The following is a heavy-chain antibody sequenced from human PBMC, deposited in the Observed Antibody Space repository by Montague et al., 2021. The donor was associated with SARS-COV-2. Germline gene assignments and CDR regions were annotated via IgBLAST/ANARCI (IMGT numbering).Heavy chain of an antibody. CDR1: GWSFSGYY. CDR3: ARGARQGYGFRLGSFDS. J-gene: IGHJ4*02. D-gene: IGHD3-10*01. CDR2: INHSRST. Sequence: SETLSLTCAVYGWSFSGYYCNWFRRPPGKRLEWIVEINHSRSTNYNPSLKSRVTMSVDTSKNQCSLKLSSFAAADTTVYYCARGARQGYGFRLGSFDSWGQGTQVTV. V-gene: IGHV4-34*01.